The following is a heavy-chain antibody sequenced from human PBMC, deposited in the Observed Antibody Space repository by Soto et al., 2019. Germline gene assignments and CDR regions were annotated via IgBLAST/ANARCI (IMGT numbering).Heavy chain of an antibody. D-gene: IGHD4-17*01. J-gene: IGHJ4*01. CDR1: GLILSNAW. CDR3: TTDSYMTNIIVRFDY. V-gene: IGHV3-15*07. Sequence: PGGSLRLSCAASGLILSNAWINWVRQAPGKGLEWVGRVKSKTDGGTTDFAAPVKGRFAISRDDSKNMVYLEMNSLKTEDTAIYYCTTDSYMTNIIVRFDYWGHGTLVTVSS. CDR2: VKSKTDGGTT.